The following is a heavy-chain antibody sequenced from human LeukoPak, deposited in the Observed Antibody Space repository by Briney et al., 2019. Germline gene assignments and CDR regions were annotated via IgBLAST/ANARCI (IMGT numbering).Heavy chain of an antibody. CDR1: GFTFSSYG. CDR2: IRYDGSNK. J-gene: IGHJ6*02. D-gene: IGHD3-9*01. CDR3: AKRGEVLRNFDCFYGMDV. V-gene: IGHV3-30*02. Sequence: GGSLRLSCAASGFTFSSYGMHWVRQAPGKGLEWVAFIRYDGSNKYYADSVKGRFTISRDNSKNTLYLQMNSLRAEDTAVYYCAKRGEVLRNFDCFYGMDVGAQGTTVTVSS.